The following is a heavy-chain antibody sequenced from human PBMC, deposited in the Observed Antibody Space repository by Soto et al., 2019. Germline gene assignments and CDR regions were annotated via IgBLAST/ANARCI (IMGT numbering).Heavy chain of an antibody. J-gene: IGHJ4*02. V-gene: IGHV4-34*01. D-gene: IGHD4-17*01. Sequence: SETLSLTCAVYGGSFSGYYWSWIRQPPGKGLEWIGEIDHSGSTNYNPSLKSRVTISVDTSKNQFSLKLSSVTAADTAVYYCARAMTTVTTSYVYWGQGTLVTVSS. CDR1: GGSFSGYY. CDR3: ARAMTTVTTSYVY. CDR2: IDHSGST.